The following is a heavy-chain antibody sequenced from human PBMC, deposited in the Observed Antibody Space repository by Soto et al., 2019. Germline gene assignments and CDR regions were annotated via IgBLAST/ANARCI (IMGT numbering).Heavy chain of an antibody. D-gene: IGHD2-2*01. CDR3: ARGSVPAAMPSYFDY. Sequence: SVKVSCKASGYTFTGYYMHWVRQAPGQGLEWMGGIIPNCGRANYAQKFQGRVTITADESTSTAYMELSSLRSEDTAVYYCARGSVPAAMPSYFDYWGQGTLVTVSS. CDR2: IIPNCGRA. CDR1: GYTFTGYY. V-gene: IGHV1-69*13. J-gene: IGHJ4*02.